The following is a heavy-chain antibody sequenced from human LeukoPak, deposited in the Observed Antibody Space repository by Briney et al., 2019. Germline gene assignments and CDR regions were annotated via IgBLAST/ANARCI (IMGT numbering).Heavy chain of an antibody. Sequence: SETLSLTCTVSGGSISSSSYYWGWLRQPPGKGLEWIGSIYYSGSTYYNPSLKSRVTISVDTSKNQFSLKLSSVTAADTAVYYCARHPDFWSGYYGSYYYYGMDVWGQGTTVTVSS. CDR1: GGSISSSSYY. CDR2: IYYSGST. V-gene: IGHV4-39*01. D-gene: IGHD3-3*01. J-gene: IGHJ6*02. CDR3: ARHPDFWSGYYGSYYYYGMDV.